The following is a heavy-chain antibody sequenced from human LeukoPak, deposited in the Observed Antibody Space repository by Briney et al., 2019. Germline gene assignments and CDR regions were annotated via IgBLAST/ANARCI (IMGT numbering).Heavy chain of an antibody. D-gene: IGHD2-15*01. V-gene: IGHV4-59*08. Sequence: SETLSLTCTVSGGSISSYYWSWIRQPPGKGLEWIGYIYYSGSTNYNPSLKSRVTISVDTSKNQFSLKLSSVTAADTAVYYCARHSDIVVGINYYYYYGVDVWGQGTTVTVSS. CDR1: GGSISSYY. CDR3: ARHSDIVVGINYYYYYGVDV. J-gene: IGHJ6*02. CDR2: IYYSGST.